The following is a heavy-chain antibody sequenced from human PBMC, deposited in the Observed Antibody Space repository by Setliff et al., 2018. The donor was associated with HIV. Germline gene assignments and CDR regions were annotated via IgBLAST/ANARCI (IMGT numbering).Heavy chain of an antibody. Sequence: GESLKISCEGSGYSFTSHWIGWVRQRPGKGLEWIGIIYPGDSDTTYSPSFQGQVHISVDKSISTAYLQWSSLKASDTAMYYCARRMWQQDSKFMYYFDYWGQGTLVTVSS. CDR2: IYPGDSDT. CDR1: GYSFTSHW. D-gene: IGHD6-13*01. J-gene: IGHJ4*02. CDR3: ARRMWQQDSKFMYYFDY. V-gene: IGHV5-51*01.